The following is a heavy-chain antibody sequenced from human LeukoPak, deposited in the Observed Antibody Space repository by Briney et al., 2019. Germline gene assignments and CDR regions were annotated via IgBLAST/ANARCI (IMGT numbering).Heavy chain of an antibody. CDR3: ARSSGDSSGYDYYYGMDV. CDR1: GYSFTNYW. J-gene: IGHJ6*02. V-gene: IGHV5-51*01. D-gene: IGHD3-22*01. CDR2: IYLGDSDT. Sequence: GESLKISCKGFGYSFTNYWIGWVRQMPGKGLEWMGIIYLGDSDTRYSPSFQGQVTISADKSISTAYLQWSSLKASDTAMYYCARSSGDSSGYDYYYGMDVWGQGTTVTVSS.